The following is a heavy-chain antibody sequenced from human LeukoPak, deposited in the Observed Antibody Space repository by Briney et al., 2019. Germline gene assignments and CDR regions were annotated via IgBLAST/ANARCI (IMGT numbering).Heavy chain of an antibody. J-gene: IGHJ6*04. CDR3: ARDGEYCSGGSCYDYYYYYGMDV. D-gene: IGHD2-15*01. V-gene: IGHV1-18*04. Sequence: ASVKVSCKASGYTFTSYGISWVRQAPGQGLEWVGWISAYNGNTNYAQKLQGRVTMTTDTSTSTAYMELRSLRSDDTAVYYCARDGEYCSGGSCYDYYYYYGMDVWGKGTTVTVSS. CDR2: ISAYNGNT. CDR1: GYTFTSYG.